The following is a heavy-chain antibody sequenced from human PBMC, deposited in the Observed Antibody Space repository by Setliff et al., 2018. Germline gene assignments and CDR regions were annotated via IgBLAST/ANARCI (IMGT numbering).Heavy chain of an antibody. Sequence: LRLSCAASGLTFDVYDLNWVRQAPGKGLEWVSSINWNGDRTGYADSVKGRFTISRDNAKNSLYLQMNRLRAEDTALYYCAKDRSRDYDDSSGYDHWGQGTLVTVSS. CDR1: GLTFDVYD. D-gene: IGHD3-22*01. V-gene: IGHV3-20*04. J-gene: IGHJ4*02. CDR2: INWNGDRT. CDR3: AKDRSRDYDDSSGYDH.